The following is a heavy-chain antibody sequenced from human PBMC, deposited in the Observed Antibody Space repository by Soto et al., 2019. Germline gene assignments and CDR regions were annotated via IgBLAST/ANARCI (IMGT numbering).Heavy chain of an antibody. J-gene: IGHJ4*02. CDR3: ARGGSGRFDY. V-gene: IGHV1-69*01. CDR1: GGTFSIYA. CDR2: IIPIFGTA. D-gene: IGHD3-16*01. Sequence: QVQLVPSGAEVKKPGSSVKVSCKASGGTFSIYAISWVRQAPGQGLEWMGGIIPIFGTANYAQKFQGRVPITAEESTSTAYMELSSLRSEDTDVYYCARGGSGRFDYWGQGTLVTVSS.